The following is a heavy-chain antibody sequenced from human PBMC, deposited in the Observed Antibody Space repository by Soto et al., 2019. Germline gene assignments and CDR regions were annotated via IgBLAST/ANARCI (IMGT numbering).Heavy chain of an antibody. CDR3: AELSS. J-gene: IGHJ1*01. V-gene: IGHV3-7*03. CDR1: GFTFSNYW. D-gene: IGHD1-26*01. CDR2: INKDGSEK. Sequence: PXGSLRLSCAASGFTFSNYWMSWVRQAPGKGLEWVANINKDGSEKYYVDSVKGRFTISRDNAKNSLYLQMNSLRAEDTAMYYCAELSSWGQGTLVTVSS.